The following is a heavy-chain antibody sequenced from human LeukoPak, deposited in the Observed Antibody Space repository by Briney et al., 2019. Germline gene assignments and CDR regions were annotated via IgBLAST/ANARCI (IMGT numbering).Heavy chain of an antibody. Sequence: SETLSLTCTVSGGAISSYYWSWIRQPPGKGLEWIGYIYYSGSTNYNPSLKSRVTISVDTSKNQFSLKLSSVTAADTAVYYRARDHLGYCSSTSCSYYYYGMDVWGQGTTVTVSS. D-gene: IGHD2-2*01. CDR3: ARDHLGYCSSTSCSYYYYGMDV. CDR2: IYYSGST. J-gene: IGHJ6*02. CDR1: GGAISSYY. V-gene: IGHV4-59*01.